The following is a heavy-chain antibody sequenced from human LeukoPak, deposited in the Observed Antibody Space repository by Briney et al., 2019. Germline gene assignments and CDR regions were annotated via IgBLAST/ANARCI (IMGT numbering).Heavy chain of an antibody. J-gene: IGHJ1*01. CDR3: ARDLYDSSGYYDGAEYFQH. D-gene: IGHD3-22*01. V-gene: IGHV3-11*01. CDR2: ISSSGSTI. CDR1: GFTFSDYY. Sequence: GGSLRLSCAASGFTFSDYYMSWIRQAPGKGREWVSYISSSGSTIYYADSVKGRFTISRDNAKNSLYLQMNSLRAEDTAVYYCARDLYDSSGYYDGAEYFQHWGQGTLVTVSS.